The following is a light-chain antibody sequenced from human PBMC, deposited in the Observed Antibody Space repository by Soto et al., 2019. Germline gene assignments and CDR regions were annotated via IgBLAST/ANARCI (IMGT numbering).Light chain of an antibody. Sequence: EIVLTQSPGTLSLSPGERATLSCRVSQSVSSSYLAWYQQKPGQAPRLLIYGVSNRATGIPDRFSGSGSGTDFSLTISRLQPDDFAVYICQQYGSTPPTFGQGTKLEIK. J-gene: IGKJ2*01. V-gene: IGKV3-20*01. CDR2: GVS. CDR3: QQYGSTPPT. CDR1: QSVSSSY.